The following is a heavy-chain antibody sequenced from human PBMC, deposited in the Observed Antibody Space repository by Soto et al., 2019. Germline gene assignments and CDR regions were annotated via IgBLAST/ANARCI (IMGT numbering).Heavy chain of an antibody. Sequence: QVQLVESGGGVVQPGRSLRLSCAASGFTFQNYSMHWVRPAPGKGLEWVAVTSYDGGKNFYADSVKGRFTISRDNSKNTLYLQMNSLRAVDTAIYYCARVESSGAAKYFIDYWGQGTLVTVSS. CDR1: GFTFQNYS. CDR3: ARVESSGAAKYFIDY. J-gene: IGHJ4*02. CDR2: TSYDGGKN. D-gene: IGHD3-10*01. V-gene: IGHV3-30*03.